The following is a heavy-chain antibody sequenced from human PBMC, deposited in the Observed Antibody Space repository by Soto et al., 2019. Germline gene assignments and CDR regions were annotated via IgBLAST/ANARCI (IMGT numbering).Heavy chain of an antibody. CDR1: GFTFSGSA. Sequence: EVQLVESGGGLVQPGGSLKLSCAASGFTFSGSAMHWVRQASGKGLEWVGRIRSKANSYATAYAASVKGRFTISRDDSKNTAYLQMNSLKTEDTAVYYCAALRGDGYNWGDFGYWGQGTLVTVSS. CDR3: AALRGDGYNWGDFGY. J-gene: IGHJ4*02. V-gene: IGHV3-73*02. D-gene: IGHD5-12*01. CDR2: IRSKANSYAT.